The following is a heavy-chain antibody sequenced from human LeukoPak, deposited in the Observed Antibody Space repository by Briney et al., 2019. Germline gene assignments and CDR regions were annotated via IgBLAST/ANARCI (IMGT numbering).Heavy chain of an antibody. CDR1: GYTFTGYY. J-gene: IGHJ4*02. Sequence: GASVTVSCKASGYTFTGYYIHWVRQAPGQGLEWMGWIYPYSGDTNYAQNFQGRVTMTRDTSISTAYMELSSLKSDDTAVYYCARDLSITMVRAPFYWGPGTPVTVSS. CDR3: ARDLSITMVRAPFY. V-gene: IGHV1-2*02. CDR2: IYPYSGDT. D-gene: IGHD3-10*01.